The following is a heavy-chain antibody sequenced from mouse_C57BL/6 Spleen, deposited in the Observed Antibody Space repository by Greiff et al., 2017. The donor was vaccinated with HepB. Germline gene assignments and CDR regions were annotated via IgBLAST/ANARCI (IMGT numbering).Heavy chain of an antibody. CDR2: ISDGGSYT. D-gene: IGHD2-3*01. V-gene: IGHV5-4*03. CDR1: GFTFSSYA. Sequence: DVMLVESGGGLVKPGGSLKLSCAASGFTFSSYAMSWVRQTPEKRLEWVATISDGGSYTYYPDNVKGRFTISRDNAKNNLYLQMSHLKSEDTAMYYCARPIYDGYYFDYWGQGTTLTVSS. CDR3: ARPIYDGYYFDY. J-gene: IGHJ2*01.